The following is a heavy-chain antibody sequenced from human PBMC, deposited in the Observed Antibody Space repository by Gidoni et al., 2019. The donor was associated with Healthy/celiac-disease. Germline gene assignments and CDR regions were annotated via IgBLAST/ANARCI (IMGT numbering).Heavy chain of an antibody. Sequence: QVQLVQSGAEVKKPGASVKLSCKASGSTFPCYGISWVRQAPGQGLEWMGWISAYNGNTNYAQKLQGRVTMTTDTSTSTAYMELRSLRSDDTAVYYCARDPHLTGTSKYWYFDLWGRGTLVTVSS. CDR2: ISAYNGNT. V-gene: IGHV1-18*01. CDR3: ARDPHLTGTSKYWYFDL. J-gene: IGHJ2*01. D-gene: IGHD1-20*01. CDR1: GSTFPCYG.